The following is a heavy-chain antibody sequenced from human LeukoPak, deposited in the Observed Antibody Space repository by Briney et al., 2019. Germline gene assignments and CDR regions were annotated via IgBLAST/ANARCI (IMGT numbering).Heavy chain of an antibody. CDR3: TLLRDSSGYLDSY. J-gene: IGHJ4*02. V-gene: IGHV3-15*01. CDR1: GFTFSNAW. CDR2: IKSKTYGGTT. D-gene: IGHD3-22*01. Sequence: PGGSLRLSCAASGFTFSNAWMSWVRQAPGKGLEWVGRIKSKTYGGTTDYAAPVKGRFTISRDDSKNTLYLQMNSLKTEDTAVYYCTLLRDSSGYLDSYWGQGTLVTVSS.